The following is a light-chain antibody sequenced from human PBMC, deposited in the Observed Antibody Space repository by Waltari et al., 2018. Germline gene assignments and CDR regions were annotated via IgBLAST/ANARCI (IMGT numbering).Light chain of an antibody. CDR1: TSNIGSNT. Sequence: QSVLTQPPSASGTPGQRVTISCSGSTSNIGSNTANWYQRSPGTAPTLLIYSNNPRPSGVPARFSASKSGTSASLAISGLYYEDEADYYCAAWDYSLNYVFGSGTKVTVL. V-gene: IGLV1-44*01. CDR3: AAWDYSLNYV. CDR2: SNN. J-gene: IGLJ1*01.